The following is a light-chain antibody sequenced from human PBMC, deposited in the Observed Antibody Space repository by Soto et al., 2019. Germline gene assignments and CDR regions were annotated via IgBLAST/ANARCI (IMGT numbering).Light chain of an antibody. CDR1: SSDVGTHGY. V-gene: IGLV2-8*01. Sequence: QSALTQPPSASGSPGQSVTISCTGTSSDVGTHGYVSWYQQHAGKAPKLMIYDVTKRPSGVPDRFSGSKSANTASLTVSGLQAEDEADYYCMCYAGGNNWVFGGGTKVTGL. CDR3: MCYAGGNNWV. CDR2: DVT. J-gene: IGLJ3*02.